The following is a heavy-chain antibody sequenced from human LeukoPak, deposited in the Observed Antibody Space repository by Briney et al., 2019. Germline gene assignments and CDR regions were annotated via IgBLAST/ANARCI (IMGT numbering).Heavy chain of an antibody. CDR1: GGTFSSYA. CDR3: ASTIFGPRRGYYYYYMDV. D-gene: IGHD3-3*01. Sequence: SVKVSCKASGGTFSSYAISWVRQAPGQGLEWMGGIIPIFGTANYAQKFQGRVTITTDESTSTAYMELSSLRSEDTAVYYCASTIFGPRRGYYYYYMDVWGKGTTVTVSS. CDR2: IIPIFGTA. V-gene: IGHV1-69*05. J-gene: IGHJ6*03.